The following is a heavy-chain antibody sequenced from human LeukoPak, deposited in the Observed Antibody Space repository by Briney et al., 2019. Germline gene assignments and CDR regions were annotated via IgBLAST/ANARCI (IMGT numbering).Heavy chain of an antibody. CDR3: TRETPSRYFDY. D-gene: IGHD4-23*01. CDR1: GYTFTSYG. Sequence: GASVKVSCKASGYTFTSYGISWVRQATGQGLEWMGWMNPNSGRTGYSQKFQGRITITRNTSISTAYMELSSLRSEDTAVYYCTRETPSRYFDYWGQGTLVTVSS. J-gene: IGHJ4*02. CDR2: MNPNSGRT. V-gene: IGHV1-8*01.